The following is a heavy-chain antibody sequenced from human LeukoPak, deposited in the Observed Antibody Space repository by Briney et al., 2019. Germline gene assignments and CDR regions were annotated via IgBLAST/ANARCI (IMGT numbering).Heavy chain of an antibody. V-gene: IGHV1-18*04. CDR2: ISAFNGNT. J-gene: IGHJ6*03. D-gene: IGHD1-1*01. Sequence: EASVKVSCKASGYTFTGYYMHWVRQAPGQGLEWMGWISAFNGNTNYAQKLQGRVTMTTDTSTSTAYMELRSLRSDDTAVYYCARLAGAARYLYKYYYYYMDVWGKGTTVTVSS. CDR1: GYTFTGYY. CDR3: ARLAGAARYLYKYYYYYMDV.